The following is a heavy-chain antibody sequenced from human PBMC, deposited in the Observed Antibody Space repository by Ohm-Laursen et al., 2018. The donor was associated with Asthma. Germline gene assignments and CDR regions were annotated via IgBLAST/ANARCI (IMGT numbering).Heavy chain of an antibody. J-gene: IGHJ5*02. CDR3: ARDRSSWFDP. V-gene: IGHV4-59*01. Sequence: PGTLSLTCTVSGGSISSYYWSWIRQPPGKGLEWIGYIYNSGSTNYNPSLKSRVTISVDTSKNQFSLKLSFVTAADTAVYYCARDRSSWFDPWGQGTLVTVSS. CDR1: GGSISSYY. CDR2: IYNSGST.